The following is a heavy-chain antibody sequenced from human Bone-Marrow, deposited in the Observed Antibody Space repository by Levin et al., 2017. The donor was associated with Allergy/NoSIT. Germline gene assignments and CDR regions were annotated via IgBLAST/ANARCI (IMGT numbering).Heavy chain of an antibody. CDR3: ARDTGYDLDS. CDR1: GGSISGGGSY. V-gene: IGHV4-31*03. CDR2: IYYSGNT. Sequence: QTLSLTCTVSGGSISGGGSYWRWIRQHPGKGLEWLGYIYYSGNTYYNPSLKRRLSISVDTSRNQFSLKLSSVTAADTAVYYCARDTGYDLDSWGQGILVTVSS. D-gene: IGHD5-12*01. J-gene: IGHJ4*02.